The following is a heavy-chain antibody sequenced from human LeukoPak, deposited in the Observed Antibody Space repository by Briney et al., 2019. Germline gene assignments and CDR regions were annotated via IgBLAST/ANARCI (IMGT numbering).Heavy chain of an antibody. V-gene: IGHV1-69*06. CDR2: IIPIFDTA. CDR1: GGTFSDYA. CDR3: ARVFGISGTTGAFDI. D-gene: IGHD1-20*01. J-gene: IGHJ3*02. Sequence: SVKVSCKASGGTFSDYAINWVRQAPGQGLEWMGGIIPIFDTANYAQKFQGRVTITADKSTSTAYMELSSLRSEDTAVYYCARVFGISGTTGAFDIWGQGTMVTVSS.